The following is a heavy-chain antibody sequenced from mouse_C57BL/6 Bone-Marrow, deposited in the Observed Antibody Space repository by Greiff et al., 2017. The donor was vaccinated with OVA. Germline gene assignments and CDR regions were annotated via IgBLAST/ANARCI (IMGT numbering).Heavy chain of an antibody. D-gene: IGHD1-1*01. CDR1: GYTFTSYW. CDR3: ARTDIGVGVITTND. V-gene: IGHV1-50*01. J-gene: IGHJ2*01. Sequence: QVQLQQPGAELVKPGASVKLSCKASGYTFTSYWMQWVKQRPGQGLEWIGEIDPSDSYTNYNQKFKGKATLTVDTSSSTAYMQLSSLTSEDTAVYDCARTDIGVGVITTNDWGKGTTLTVAA. CDR2: IDPSDSYT.